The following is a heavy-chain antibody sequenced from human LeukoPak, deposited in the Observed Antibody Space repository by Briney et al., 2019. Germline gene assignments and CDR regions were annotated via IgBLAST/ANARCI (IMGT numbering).Heavy chain of an antibody. CDR1: GFTFSSYA. J-gene: IGHJ6*03. Sequence: PGGSLRLSCAASGFTFSSYAMRWVRQAPGKGLEYVSAISSNGGSTYYANSVKGRFTISRDNSKNTLYLQMGSLRAEDMAVYYCARSLEWLLTYYYYYYMDVWGKGTTVAVSS. V-gene: IGHV3-64*01. CDR2: ISSNGGST. D-gene: IGHD3-3*01. CDR3: ARSLEWLLTYYYYYYMDV.